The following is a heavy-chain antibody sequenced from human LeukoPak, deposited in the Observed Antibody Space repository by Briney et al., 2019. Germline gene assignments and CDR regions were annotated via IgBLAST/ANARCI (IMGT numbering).Heavy chain of an antibody. J-gene: IGHJ4*02. V-gene: IGHV3-30-3*02. CDR1: GFTFSIYA. D-gene: IGHD3-22*01. CDR2: ISSDGSNK. Sequence: GGSLRLSCAASGFTFSIYAMHWVRQAPGKGLEWVAFISSDGSNKYYADSVKGRFTISRDNSKNTLYLQMNSLRAEDTAVYYCAKPLNYYDSSGYYYVPTGFDYWGQGTLVTVSS. CDR3: AKPLNYYDSSGYYYVPTGFDY.